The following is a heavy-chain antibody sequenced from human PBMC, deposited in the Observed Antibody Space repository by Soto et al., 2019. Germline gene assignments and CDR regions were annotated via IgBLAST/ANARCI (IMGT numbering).Heavy chain of an antibody. Sequence: QVQLQESGPGLVKPSQTLSLTCIVSGGSISSGDYYWSWIRQHPGKGLEWIGYIYYSGRTYYNPSLKSRVFISVDTSKNQFSLKLSSVTAADTAVYYCSRGGHYASSGYHYYYSGMDVWGQGTTVTVSS. CDR1: GGSISSGDYY. CDR2: IYYSGRT. J-gene: IGHJ6*02. V-gene: IGHV4-31*03. CDR3: SRGGHYASSGYHYYYSGMDV. D-gene: IGHD3-22*01.